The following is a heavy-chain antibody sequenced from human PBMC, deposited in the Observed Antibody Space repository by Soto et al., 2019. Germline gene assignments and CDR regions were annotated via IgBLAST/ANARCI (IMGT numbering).Heavy chain of an antibody. D-gene: IGHD4-17*01. CDR2: ISYSGSS. Sequence: QLQLQESGPGLVKPSETLSLTCTVSGDSISSSSYHWGWIRQPPGKGLEWIGSISYSGSSYYNPSLKSRVTISVDTSKNQFSLKLNSGAAADTAVYYCARHPLEGDDYRDYFDYWGQGTLVTVSS. CDR3: ARHPLEGDDYRDYFDY. J-gene: IGHJ4*02. V-gene: IGHV4-39*01. CDR1: GDSISSSSYH.